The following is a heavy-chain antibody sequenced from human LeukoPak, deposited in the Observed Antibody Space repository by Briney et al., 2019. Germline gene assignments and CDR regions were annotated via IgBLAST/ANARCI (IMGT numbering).Heavy chain of an antibody. Sequence: GESLQISCKGSGYSFTSYWIGWVRQMPGKGLEWMGIIYPGDSDTRYSPSFQGQVTISADKSISTAYLQWSSLKASDTAMYYCARHPQSGSGWYNVKYNWFDPWGQGTLVTVSS. CDR3: ARHPQSGSGWYNVKYNWFDP. CDR2: IYPGDSDT. V-gene: IGHV5-51*01. J-gene: IGHJ5*02. D-gene: IGHD6-19*01. CDR1: GYSFTSYW.